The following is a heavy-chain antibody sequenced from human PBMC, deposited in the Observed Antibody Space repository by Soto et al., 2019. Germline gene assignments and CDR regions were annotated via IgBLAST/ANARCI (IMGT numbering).Heavy chain of an antibody. D-gene: IGHD3-9*01. Sequence: GGSLRLSCAASGFTFSSYGMHWVRQAPGKGLEWVAVISYDGSNRYYADSVKGRFTISRDNSKNTLYLQMNSLSAEDTAVYYCAKAPYYDILTGYPLSFDYWGQGTLVTVSS. V-gene: IGHV3-30*18. J-gene: IGHJ4*02. CDR1: GFTFSSYG. CDR2: ISYDGSNR. CDR3: AKAPYYDILTGYPLSFDY.